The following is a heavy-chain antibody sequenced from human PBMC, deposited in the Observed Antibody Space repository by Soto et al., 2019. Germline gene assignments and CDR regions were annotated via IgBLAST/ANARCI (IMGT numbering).Heavy chain of an antibody. D-gene: IGHD6-19*01. J-gene: IGHJ6*02. CDR2: IIPIFGTA. V-gene: IGHV1-69*01. CDR1: RVAFSKFI. Sequence: QAQLEQSGGEVKKPGSSVKVSCKASRVAFSKFIVTWVRQAPGLGLEWVGGIIPIFGTANYAQKFQGRATITADESTTTSYMEVNNLRSEATAVYYCAKVRYSSPMGYYYGMDVWGQGTTVTVSS. CDR3: AKVRYSSPMGYYYGMDV.